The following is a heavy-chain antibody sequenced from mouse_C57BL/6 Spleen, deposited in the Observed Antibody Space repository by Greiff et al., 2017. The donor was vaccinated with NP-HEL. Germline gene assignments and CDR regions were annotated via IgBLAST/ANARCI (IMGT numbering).Heavy chain of an antibody. CDR3: ATMSGNYSSSGPWFAY. J-gene: IGHJ3*01. Sequence: QVQLQQPGAEMVRPGSSVKLSCKASGYTFTSYWMDWVKQRPGQGLEWIGNIYPSDSETHYNQKFKDKATLTVDKSSSTAYMQLRSLTSEDSAVYYCATMSGNYSSSGPWFAYWGQGTLVTVSA. V-gene: IGHV1-61*01. D-gene: IGHD1-1*01. CDR1: GYTFTSYW. CDR2: IYPSDSET.